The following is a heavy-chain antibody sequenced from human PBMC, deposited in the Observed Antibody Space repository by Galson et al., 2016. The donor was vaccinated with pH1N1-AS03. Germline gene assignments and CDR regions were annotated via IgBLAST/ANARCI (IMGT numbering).Heavy chain of an antibody. J-gene: IGHJ3*01. CDR1: GYTLSDLS. Sequence: SVKVSCKVLGYTLSDLSIHWVRQGHGKGLEWMGSFDFEDGEAVDTQRFGGRLIMTGDASAAKVSIELSSLGFEDTAVYYCATATKATAEHRDAFDFWGQGTMVTVSS. CDR2: FDFEDGEA. V-gene: IGHV1-24*01. CDR3: ATATKATAEHRDAFDF. D-gene: IGHD1/OR15-1a*01.